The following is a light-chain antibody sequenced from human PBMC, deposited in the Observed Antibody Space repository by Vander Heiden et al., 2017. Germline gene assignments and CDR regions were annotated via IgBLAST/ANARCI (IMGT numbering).Light chain of an antibody. CDR2: GAS. CDR1: QSVSSSY. Sequence: EIVLTQSPGTLSLSPGERATLSCRASQSVSSSYLTWYQQKPGQAPRLLIYGASSRATAIPDRFSGSGSGTDFTLTISRLEPEDFAVYYCRHYGSSPLFTFGPGTKVDIK. CDR3: RHYGSSPLFT. J-gene: IGKJ3*01. V-gene: IGKV3-20*01.